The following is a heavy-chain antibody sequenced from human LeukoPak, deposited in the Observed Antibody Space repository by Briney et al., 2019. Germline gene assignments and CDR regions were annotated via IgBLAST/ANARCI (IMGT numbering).Heavy chain of an antibody. V-gene: IGHV1-46*01. CDR2: INPTTGVT. J-gene: IGHJ5*02. Sequence: ASVKVSCKTSGYTFTTYYMHWVRQAPGQGLEWMGIINPTTGVTNYAQKFQGRVSMTRDTSASTVYMELNSLRSEDTAVYYCTRDRVVPNAGPRLYNWFDPWGQGTLVIVSS. CDR1: GYTFTTYY. CDR3: TRDRVVPNAGPRLYNWFDP. D-gene: IGHD2-2*01.